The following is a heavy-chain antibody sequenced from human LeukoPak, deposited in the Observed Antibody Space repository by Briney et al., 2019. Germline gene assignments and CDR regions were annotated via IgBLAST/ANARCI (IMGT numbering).Heavy chain of an antibody. Sequence: SETLSLTCAVYGGSFSGYYWSWIRQPPGKGLEWIGEINHSGSTNYNPSLKSRVTISVDTSKNQFSLKLSSVTAADTAVYYCARVRNLRNWFGPWGQGTLVTVSS. CDR2: INHSGST. V-gene: IGHV4-34*01. CDR3: ARVRNLRNWFGP. J-gene: IGHJ5*02. CDR1: GGSFSGYY.